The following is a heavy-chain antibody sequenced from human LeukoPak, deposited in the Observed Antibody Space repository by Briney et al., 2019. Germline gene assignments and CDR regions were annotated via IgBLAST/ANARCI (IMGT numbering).Heavy chain of an antibody. Sequence: QAGGSLRLSCAASGFTFSSYGMYWVRQAPGKGLEWVAFIRYDGSNKYYADSVKGRFTISRDNSKNTLYLQMNSLRAEDTAVYYCAKDHRIVVVTVDPEYFDYWGQGTLVTVSS. CDR3: AKDHRIVVVTVDPEYFDY. J-gene: IGHJ4*02. V-gene: IGHV3-30*02. D-gene: IGHD2-21*02. CDR1: GFTFSSYG. CDR2: IRYDGSNK.